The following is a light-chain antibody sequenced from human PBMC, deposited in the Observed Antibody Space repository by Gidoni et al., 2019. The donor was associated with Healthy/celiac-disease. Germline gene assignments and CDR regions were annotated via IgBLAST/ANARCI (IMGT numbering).Light chain of an antibody. V-gene: IGLV3-10*01. J-gene: IGLJ3*02. Sequence: SYELTQPPSVSVSPGQTARITCSGDALPKKYAYWYQQKSGQAPVLVIYEDSKRPSGIPEIFSGSSSGTMATSTISGAQVEDEADYYCYSTDSSGNRVFGGGTKLTVL. CDR3: YSTDSSGNRV. CDR1: ALPKKY. CDR2: EDS.